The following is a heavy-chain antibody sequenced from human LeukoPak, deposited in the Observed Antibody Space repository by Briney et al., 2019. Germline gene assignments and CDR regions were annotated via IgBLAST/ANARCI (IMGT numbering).Heavy chain of an antibody. CDR3: ARELLKGGYNWFDP. J-gene: IGHJ5*02. CDR1: GFTFSSYG. Sequence: GGSLRLSCAASGFTFSSYGMHWVRQAPGKGLEWVAVIWYDGSNKYYADSVKGRFTISRDNSKNTLYLQMNSLRAEDTAVYYCARELLKGGYNWFDPWAREPWSPSPQ. D-gene: IGHD2-21*01. CDR2: IWYDGSNK. V-gene: IGHV3-33*01.